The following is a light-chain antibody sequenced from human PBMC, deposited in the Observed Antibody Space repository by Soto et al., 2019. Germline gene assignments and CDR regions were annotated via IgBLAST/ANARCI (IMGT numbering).Light chain of an antibody. V-gene: IGKV1-5*01. Sequence: DIQMTQSHSTLSSSGGDRVTITCRGSQSISRGLAWYQQKPGKAPNVLIYDASTLESGVPSRFSGSGSGTEFTLTISSLQPEDFATYYCQHYSTVWAFGQGTKVDMK. J-gene: IGKJ1*01. CDR1: QSISRG. CDR2: DAS. CDR3: QHYSTVWA.